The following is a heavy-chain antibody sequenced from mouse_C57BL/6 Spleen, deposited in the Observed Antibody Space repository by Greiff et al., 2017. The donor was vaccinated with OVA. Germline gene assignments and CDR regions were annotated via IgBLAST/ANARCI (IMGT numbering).Heavy chain of an antibody. J-gene: IGHJ2*01. D-gene: IGHD1-1*01. Sequence: VQLQQPGAELVKPGASVKLSCKASGYTFTSYWMQWVKQRPGQGLEWIGEIDPSDSYTNYNQKFKGKATLTVDTSSSTAYMQLSSLTSEDSAVYYCARWGITTRDYWGQGTTLTVSS. CDR2: IDPSDSYT. V-gene: IGHV1-50*01. CDR3: ARWGITTRDY. CDR1: GYTFTSYW.